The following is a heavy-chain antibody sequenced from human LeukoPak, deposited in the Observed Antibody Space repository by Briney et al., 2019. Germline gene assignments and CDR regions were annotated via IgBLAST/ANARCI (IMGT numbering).Heavy chain of an antibody. CDR3: ASRYSSSYYYCYCMDV. CDR2: IIPILGIA. CDR1: GGTFSSYT. Sequence: SVKVSCKASGGTFSSYTISWVRQAPGQGLEWMGRIIPILGIANYAQKFQGRVTITADKSTSTAYMELSSLRSEDTAVYYCASRYSSSYYYCYCMDVWGKGTTVTVSS. D-gene: IGHD6-6*01. V-gene: IGHV1-69*02. J-gene: IGHJ6*03.